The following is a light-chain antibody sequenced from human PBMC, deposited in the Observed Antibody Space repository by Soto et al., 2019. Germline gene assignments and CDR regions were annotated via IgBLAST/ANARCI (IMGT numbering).Light chain of an antibody. J-gene: IGKJ5*01. CDR1: QSISSN. CDR2: RTS. Sequence: EIVMTQSPATLSVSPGERATLSCRASQSISSNLACYQQKPGQAPRLLMFRTSSRATGFPARFSGSGSGTEFNLTISSLQSEDFGVYYCQQYDQWPITFGQGTRLEIK. CDR3: QQYDQWPIT. V-gene: IGKV3-15*01.